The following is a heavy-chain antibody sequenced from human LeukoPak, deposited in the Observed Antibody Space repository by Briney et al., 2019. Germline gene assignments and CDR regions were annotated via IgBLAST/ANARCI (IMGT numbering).Heavy chain of an antibody. CDR2: IKNKGEGETT. CDR3: VWNSEHYFDF. D-gene: IGHD1-7*01. CDR1: GFTFTNAW. V-gene: IGHV3-15*01. Sequence: GGSLRLSCAASGFTFTNAWMSWVRQAPGKGLEWVGRIKNKGEGETTDYAAPVKGRFTISRDDSENTLFLQMHSLETENTALYYCVWNSEHYFDFWGQGSLVTVSS. J-gene: IGHJ4*02.